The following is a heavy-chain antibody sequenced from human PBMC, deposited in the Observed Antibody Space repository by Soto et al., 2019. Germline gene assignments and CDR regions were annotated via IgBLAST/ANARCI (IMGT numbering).Heavy chain of an antibody. CDR1: GGTFSSYA. D-gene: IGHD1-26*01. Sequence: ASVKVSCKASGGTFSSYAISWVRQAPGQGLEWMGGIIPIFGTANYAQKFQGRVTITADESTSTAYMELSSLRSEDTAVYYCARVGRVGAFVFDIWGQGTMVTVSS. V-gene: IGHV1-69*13. CDR3: ARVGRVGAFVFDI. J-gene: IGHJ3*02. CDR2: IIPIFGTA.